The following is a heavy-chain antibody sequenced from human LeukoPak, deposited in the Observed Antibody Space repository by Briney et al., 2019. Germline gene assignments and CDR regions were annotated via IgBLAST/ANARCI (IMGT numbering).Heavy chain of an antibody. Sequence: ASVKVSCKASGGTFSTYAISWVRQAPGQGLEWVGGIIPIFDTTIYAQKFQGRVTITADESTSTAYMELSTLRSDDTAVYYCARDRDGDYGDYWGQGTLVTVSS. CDR2: IIPIFDTT. CDR3: ARDRDGDYGDY. D-gene: IGHD4-17*01. J-gene: IGHJ4*02. CDR1: GGTFSTYA. V-gene: IGHV1-69*13.